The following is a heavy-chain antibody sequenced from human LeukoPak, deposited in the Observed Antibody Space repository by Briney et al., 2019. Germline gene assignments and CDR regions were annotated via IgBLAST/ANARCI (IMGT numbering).Heavy chain of an antibody. J-gene: IGHJ4*02. CDR2: IISVSSYT. D-gene: IGHD3-22*01. Sequence: PGGSLRLSCAASGFTFSDYYMSWIRQAPGKGLEWVSYIISVSSYTNYADSVKGRFTISRDNAKNALYLQMNSLRAEDTAVYYCARCYDSSGYYYGYWGQGTLVTVSS. CDR3: ARCYDSSGYYYGY. V-gene: IGHV3-11*03. CDR1: GFTFSDYY.